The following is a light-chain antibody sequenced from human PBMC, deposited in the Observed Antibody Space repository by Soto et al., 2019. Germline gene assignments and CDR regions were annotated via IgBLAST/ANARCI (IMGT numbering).Light chain of an antibody. J-gene: IGKJ1*01. CDR1: QSLLYSDGNTY. Sequence: DVVMTQSPLSLPVTLGQPASISCRSSQSLLYSDGNTYLNWFHKRPGQSPRRLIYKVSIRDSGVPDRFSGTGSGTDFTMSISSVEADDVGIYYCMQATHWPRTFGQGTRLDIK. CDR3: MQATHWPRT. V-gene: IGKV2-30*01. CDR2: KVS.